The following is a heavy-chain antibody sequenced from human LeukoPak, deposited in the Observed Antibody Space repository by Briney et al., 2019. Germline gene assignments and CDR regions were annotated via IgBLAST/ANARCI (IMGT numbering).Heavy chain of an antibody. CDR2: IWFDGSNK. Sequence: HAGGSVRLSCAASGFTFSSYGMHWVRQAPGKGLEWVAVIWFDGSNKYYADSVKGRFTISRDNSKNTLYLQMNSLRAEDTAVYYCARDRDWGCSYCSYWGQGTLVTASS. CDR1: GFTFSSYG. CDR3: ARDRDWGCSYCSY. V-gene: IGHV3-33*01. D-gene: IGHD7-27*01. J-gene: IGHJ4*02.